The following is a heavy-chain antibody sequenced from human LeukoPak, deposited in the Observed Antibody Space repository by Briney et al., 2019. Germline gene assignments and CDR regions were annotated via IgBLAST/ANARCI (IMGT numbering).Heavy chain of an antibody. D-gene: IGHD3-16*01. CDR2: ILNNGVST. CDR3: AKGGGRPLDDAFDV. CDR1: GFTFGTYA. J-gene: IGHJ3*01. Sequence: GGSLRLSCAASGFTFGTYAMTWVRQAPGMGLEWVSTILNNGVSTYHADSVKGRFTISRGNSRNTLHLQMNSLRAGDTAIYYCAKGGGRPLDDAFDVWGQGTMVTVSS. V-gene: IGHV3-23*01.